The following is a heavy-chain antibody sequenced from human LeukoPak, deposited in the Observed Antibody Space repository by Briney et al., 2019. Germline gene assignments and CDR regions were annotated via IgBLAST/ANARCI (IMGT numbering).Heavy chain of an antibody. V-gene: IGHV3-30*03. J-gene: IGHJ4*02. Sequence: GGTVRLSCAASGFTFSSYGMQWVRQAPGKGLEGGAVIAYDGSNKYYADSVKGRFTISRDNSKNTLYLQMNSLRAEDTAVYYGARQPHYGRLIDYWGQGTLVTVSS. D-gene: IGHD3-10*01. CDR3: ARQPHYGRLIDY. CDR2: IAYDGSNK. CDR1: GFTFSSYG.